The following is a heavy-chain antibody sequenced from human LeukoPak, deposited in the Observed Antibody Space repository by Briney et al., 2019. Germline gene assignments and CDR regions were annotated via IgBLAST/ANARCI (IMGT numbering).Heavy chain of an antibody. CDR2: ISGSGGST. V-gene: IGHV3-23*01. CDR3: AKASSEYIAVAGSDY. CDR1: GFTFSSYA. D-gene: IGHD6-19*01. Sequence: GGSLRLSCAASGFTFSSYAMSWVRQAPGKGLEWVSAISGSGGSTYYADSVKGRFTISRDNSKNTLYLQMNSLRAEDTAVYYCAKASSEYIAVAGSDYWGQGTLVTVSS. J-gene: IGHJ4*02.